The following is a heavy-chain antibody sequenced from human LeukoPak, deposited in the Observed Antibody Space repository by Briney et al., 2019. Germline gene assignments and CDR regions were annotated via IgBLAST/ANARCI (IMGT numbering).Heavy chain of an antibody. J-gene: IGHJ5*02. CDR1: GFTFSRYS. V-gene: IGHV3-74*01. Sequence: PGGSLRLSCAASGFTFSRYSMHWVRQAPGKGLVWVSHVNSDGSGTDYADSVKGRFTISRDNAKNSLYLQMNSLRAEDTAVYYCARDGRKGSYWFDPWGQGTLVTVSS. CDR2: VNSDGSGT. CDR3: ARDGRKGSYWFDP. D-gene: IGHD1-26*01.